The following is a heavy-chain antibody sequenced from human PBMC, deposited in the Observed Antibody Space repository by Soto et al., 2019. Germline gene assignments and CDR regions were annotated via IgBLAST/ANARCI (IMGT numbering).Heavy chain of an antibody. D-gene: IGHD5-12*01. Sequence: QVQLVESGGGVVQPGRSLRLSCAASGFTFCSFGMHWVRQAPGKGLEWVAVASYDGSYKYYADSVKGRFTISRDNSKNTLYLQMTSLRAEDTAVYYCAKERSVVATTPDFDYWGQGTLVTVSS. J-gene: IGHJ4*02. CDR2: ASYDGSYK. CDR3: AKERSVVATTPDFDY. CDR1: GFTFCSFG. V-gene: IGHV3-30*18.